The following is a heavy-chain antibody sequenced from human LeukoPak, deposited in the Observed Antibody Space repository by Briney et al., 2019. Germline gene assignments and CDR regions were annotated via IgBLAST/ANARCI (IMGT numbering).Heavy chain of an antibody. V-gene: IGHV3-33*01. CDR2: ISFDGSNQ. CDR1: GFTFSNYV. Sequence: GGSLRLSCAASGFTFSNYVMYWVRQAPGKGLEWVALISFDGSNQYYADSVKGRFTISRDNSKNALYLQMNSLRAEDTAIYFCARVYYNLLTGFDYWGQGTLVTVSS. D-gene: IGHD3-9*01. J-gene: IGHJ4*02. CDR3: ARVYYNLLTGFDY.